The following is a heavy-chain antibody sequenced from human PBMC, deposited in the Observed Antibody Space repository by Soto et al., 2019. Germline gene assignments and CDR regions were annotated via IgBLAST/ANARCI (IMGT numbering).Heavy chain of an antibody. CDR3: ARQRTTVVTQAYFDH. Sequence: TRTVTSIVSGQSTNSCADFWGWIRQPPAKGLGGIASIYYSGSTYYTTSLKSRVTISIDTSKNKFSLNTSSVTATDTTVYYCARQRTTVVTQAYFDHWGQVALVTVS. J-gene: IGHJ4*02. V-gene: IGHV4-39*01. CDR2: IYYSGST. D-gene: IGHD2-21*02. CDR1: GQSTNSCADF.